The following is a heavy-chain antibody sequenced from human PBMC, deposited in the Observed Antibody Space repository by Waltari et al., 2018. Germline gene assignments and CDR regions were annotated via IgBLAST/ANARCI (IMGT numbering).Heavy chain of an antibody. CDR1: GGSISTYS. V-gene: IGHV4-4*07. CDR2: IYATGST. J-gene: IGHJ6*03. CDR3: ARLPYNNIYFYYYMDV. Sequence: VQLQESGPGLVKPSETLSLTCPVSGGSISTYSWRWIRQPAGKGLEWIGRIYATGSTNYNPSLKSRVTMSVDTSKNQFSLKLSSVTAADTAVYYCARLPYNNIYFYYYMDVWGKGTTVTVSS. D-gene: IGHD3-10*01.